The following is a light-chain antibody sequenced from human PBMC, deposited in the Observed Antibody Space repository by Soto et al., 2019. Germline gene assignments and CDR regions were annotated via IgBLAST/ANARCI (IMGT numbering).Light chain of an antibody. CDR1: QSVLFNSNNKNF. CDR2: CAS. J-gene: IGKJ4*01. CDR3: QQYYRTPLT. Sequence: DVVLTQSPDSLAVSLGARATINCKTSQSVLFNSNNKNFLAWFQQKPGQPPKLLIYCASTRASGVPDRFSGSGSGTDFTLTIASLQAEDVATYYCQQYYRTPLTFGGGTKVEIK. V-gene: IGKV4-1*01.